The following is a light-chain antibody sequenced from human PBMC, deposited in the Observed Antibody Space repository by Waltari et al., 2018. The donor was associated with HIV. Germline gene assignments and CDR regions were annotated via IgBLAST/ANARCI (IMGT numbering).Light chain of an antibody. J-gene: IGLJ1*01. V-gene: IGLV1-40*01. CDR3: QSYDSGLTAYV. Sequence: QSVLTQPPSVSGAPGPRVTIPCTGTSSHIGAGSDVHWFQQLPGTAPKLLIYGNTNRPSGVPDRFSGSKSGTSASLAITGLQAEDEADYYCQSYDSGLTAYVFGTGTKVTVL. CDR2: GNT. CDR1: SSHIGAGSD.